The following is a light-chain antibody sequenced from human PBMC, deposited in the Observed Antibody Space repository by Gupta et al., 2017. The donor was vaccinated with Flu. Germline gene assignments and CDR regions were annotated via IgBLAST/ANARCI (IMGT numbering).Light chain of an antibody. CDR3: QQSYSTPIT. V-gene: IGKV1-39*01. CDR2: AAS. CDR1: QSISSY. J-gene: IGKJ3*01. Sequence: DSQMTHSPSSLSASVGDRVTITCRASQSISSYLNWYQQKPGKAPKLLTYAASSLQSGVPSRFSGSGSGTDFTLTISSLQPEDFATYYCQQSYSTPITFGPGTQVEIK.